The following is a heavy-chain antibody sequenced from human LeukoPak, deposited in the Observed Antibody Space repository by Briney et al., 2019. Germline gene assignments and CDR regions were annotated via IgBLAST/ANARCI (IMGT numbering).Heavy chain of an antibody. V-gene: IGHV3-48*03. CDR1: AFTFSSYE. CDR3: ASVTNSWFYFDY. D-gene: IGHD1/OR15-1a*01. J-gene: IGHJ4*02. Sequence: GGSLRLSCAASAFTFSSYEMNWVRQAPGKGLEWVSYISSSGSTIYYADSVKGRFTISRDNAKNSLYLQMNSLRADDTAVYYCASVTNSWFYFDYWGQGTLVTVSS. CDR2: ISSSGSTI.